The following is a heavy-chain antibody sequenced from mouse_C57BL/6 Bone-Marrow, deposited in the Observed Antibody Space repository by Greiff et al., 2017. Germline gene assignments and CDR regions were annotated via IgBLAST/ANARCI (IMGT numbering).Heavy chain of an antibody. Sequence: VQLQQPGAELVKPGASVKLSCKASGYTFTSYWMHWVKQRPGQGLEWIGMIHPNSGSTNYNEKFQSKATLTVDKSSSTAYMQLSSLTSEDSAVYYCARCYYGSSLFAYWGQGTLVTVSA. CDR3: ARCYYGSSLFAY. CDR2: IHPNSGST. J-gene: IGHJ3*01. V-gene: IGHV1-64*01. D-gene: IGHD1-1*01. CDR1: GYTFTSYW.